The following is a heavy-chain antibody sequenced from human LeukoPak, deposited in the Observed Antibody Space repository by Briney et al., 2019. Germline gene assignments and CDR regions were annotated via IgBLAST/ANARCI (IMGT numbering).Heavy chain of an antibody. V-gene: IGHV1-18*01. CDR2: ISAYNGNT. Sequence: ASVKVSCKASGYTFTSYGISWVRQAPGQGLEWMGWISAYNGNTNYAQKLQGRVTMTTDTSTSTAYMELRSLRSDDTAVYYCARGPSAPYTAKGRDVWAKGPRSPSP. CDR3: ARGPSAPYTAKGRDV. D-gene: IGHD5-18*01. CDR1: GYTFTSYG. J-gene: IGHJ6*02.